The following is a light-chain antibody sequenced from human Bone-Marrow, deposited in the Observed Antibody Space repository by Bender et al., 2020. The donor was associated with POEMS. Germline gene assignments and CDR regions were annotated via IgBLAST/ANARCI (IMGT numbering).Light chain of an antibody. CDR1: SGDVGSYSL. CDR2: EVN. J-gene: IGLJ2*01. V-gene: IGLV2-23*02. Sequence: QSALTQPASVSGSPGQSITISCTGTSGDVGSYSLVSWYQQHPGTAPKLMIYEVNKRPSGVSNRFSGSKSGNTASLTISGLQAEDEADYYCCSFAGGGTHHVIFGGGARLTVL. CDR3: CSFAGGGTHHVI.